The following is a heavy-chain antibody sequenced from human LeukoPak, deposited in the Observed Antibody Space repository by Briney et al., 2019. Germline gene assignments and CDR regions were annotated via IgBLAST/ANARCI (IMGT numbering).Heavy chain of an antibody. CDR1: GYSLLRYW. V-gene: IGHV5-51*01. D-gene: IGHD3-22*01. Sequence: SLELYCQCSGYSLLRYWIGLERQMPGKGLGWMGIIYPCDSDTRYSPSFQCQVTISADKSISTAYLQWSSLRASDTVMSYCARGSGYYYYWGQGTLVTVSS. J-gene: IGHJ4*02. CDR2: IYPCDSDT. CDR3: ARGSGYYYY.